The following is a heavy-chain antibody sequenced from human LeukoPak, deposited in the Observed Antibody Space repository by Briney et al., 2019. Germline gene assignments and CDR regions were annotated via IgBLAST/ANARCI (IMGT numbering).Heavy chain of an antibody. CDR3: AKVRVVFNWNYAYYFDS. V-gene: IGHV3-30*18. CDR1: GFTFSNYA. Sequence: GGSLRLSCAASGFTFSNYAMHWVRQAPGKGLEWVAIISYDGSNEYYADSVKGRFTIPRDNSKNTLFLQINSLRAEDTAVYYCAKVRVVFNWNYAYYFDSWGQGTLVTVSS. D-gene: IGHD1-7*01. J-gene: IGHJ4*02. CDR2: ISYDGSNE.